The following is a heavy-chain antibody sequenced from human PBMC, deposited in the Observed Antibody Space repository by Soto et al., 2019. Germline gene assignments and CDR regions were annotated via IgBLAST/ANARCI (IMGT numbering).Heavy chain of an antibody. CDR1: VVSISSYY. J-gene: IGHJ4*02. CDR2: IYYSGST. D-gene: IGHD5-12*01. CDR3: ARWLEMATIVD. V-gene: IGHV4-59*01. Sequence: PSETLSLTCTFSVVSISSYYWSCIRQPPGKGLEWIGYIYYSGSTNYNPSLKSRVTISVDTSKNQFSLKLSSVTAADTAVYYCARWLEMATIVDWGQGTLVSVSS.